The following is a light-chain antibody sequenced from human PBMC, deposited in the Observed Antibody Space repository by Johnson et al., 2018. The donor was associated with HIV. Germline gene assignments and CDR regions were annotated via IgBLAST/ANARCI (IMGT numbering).Light chain of an antibody. V-gene: IGLV1-51*01. CDR1: SSNIGNNY. Sequence: QSVLTQPPSVSAAPGQKVTISCSGSSSNIGNNYVSWYQQIPGRAPKLLIYENNKRPSGIPDRFSGSKSGTSATLGITGLQTGDEADYYCGTWDSSISVLFGTGTNVTVL. CDR3: GTWDSSISVL. CDR2: ENN. J-gene: IGLJ1*01.